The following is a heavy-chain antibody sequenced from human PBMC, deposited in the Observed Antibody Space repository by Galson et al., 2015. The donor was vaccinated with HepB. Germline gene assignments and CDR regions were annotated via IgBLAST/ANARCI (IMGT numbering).Heavy chain of an antibody. CDR3: ASGSIADLHYCYYYMDV. V-gene: IGHV6-1*01. Sequence: CAISGDSVSSNSAAWNWIRQSPSRGLEWLGRTYYSSRWYSYYAVSVKSRITINPDTSKNQFSLQLNSMTPEDTAVYYCASGSIADLHYCYYYMDVWGKGTTVTVSS. CDR1: GDSVSSNSAA. J-gene: IGHJ6*03. D-gene: IGHD6-6*01. CDR2: TYYSSRWYS.